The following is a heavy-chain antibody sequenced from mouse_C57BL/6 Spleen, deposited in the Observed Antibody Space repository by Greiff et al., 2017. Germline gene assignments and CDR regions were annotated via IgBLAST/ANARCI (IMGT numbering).Heavy chain of an antibody. Sequence: VQLKQSGPELVKPGASVKISCKASGYTFTDYYMNWVKQSHGKSLEWIGDINPNNGGTSYNQKFKGKATLTVDKSSSTAYMELRSLTSEDSAVYDGARRGGYDYSYAMDYWGQGTSVTVSS. CDR3: ARRGGYDYSYAMDY. J-gene: IGHJ4*01. V-gene: IGHV1-26*01. D-gene: IGHD2-4*01. CDR1: GYTFTDYY. CDR2: INPNNGGT.